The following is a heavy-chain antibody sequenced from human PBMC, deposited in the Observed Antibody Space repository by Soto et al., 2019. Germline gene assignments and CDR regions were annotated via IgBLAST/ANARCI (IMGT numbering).Heavy chain of an antibody. CDR1: GFPFSIYS. CDR3: ARSVEGHFDY. V-gene: IGHV3-48*02. J-gene: IGHJ4*02. D-gene: IGHD6-19*01. CDR2: ITSDTNTI. Sequence: EVQLEESGGGLVQPGGSLRLTCAASGFPFSIYSMKRVRHAPGKGLEWSSYITSDTNTIKYADSVKGRFTISRDNAKNLVYLQMNSLRDEDTAVYFCARSVEGHFDYWGQGTVVTVSS.